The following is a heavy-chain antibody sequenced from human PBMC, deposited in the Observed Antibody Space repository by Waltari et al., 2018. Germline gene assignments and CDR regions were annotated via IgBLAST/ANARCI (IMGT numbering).Heavy chain of an antibody. CDR2: IIPIFGTA. V-gene: IGHV1-69*14. D-gene: IGHD1-1*01. CDR1: GGTFSSYA. J-gene: IGHJ3*02. Sequence: QVQLVQSGAAVKKPGSSVKVSCKASGGTFSSYASSWVRQAPGQGLEWMGGIIPIFGTANYAQKFQGTVTITADKSTSTAYMQLSSLISEDTAVYYCARPQKRLENAFDIWCQGTMVTVSS. CDR3: ARPQKRLENAFDI.